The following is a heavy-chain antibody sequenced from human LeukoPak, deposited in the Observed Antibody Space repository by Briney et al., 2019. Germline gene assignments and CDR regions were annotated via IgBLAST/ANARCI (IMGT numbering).Heavy chain of an antibody. V-gene: IGHV4-34*01. CDR2: INHSGST. CDR1: GGSFSGYY. D-gene: IGHD3-10*01. CDR3: ARGPRELLWFGESSTFDY. J-gene: IGHJ4*02. Sequence: SETLSLTCAVYGGSFSGYYWSWIRQPPGKGLEWIGEINHSGSTNYNPSLKSRVTISVDTSKNQFSLKLSSVTAADTAVYYCARGPRELLWFGESSTFDYWGQGTLVTVSS.